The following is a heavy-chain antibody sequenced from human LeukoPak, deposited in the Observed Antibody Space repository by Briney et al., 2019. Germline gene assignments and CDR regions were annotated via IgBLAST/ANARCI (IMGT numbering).Heavy chain of an antibody. CDR2: IYHSGST. Sequence: SETLSLTCTVSGYSISSGYYWGWIRQPPGKGLEWIGSIYHSGSTYYNPSLKSRVTISVDTSKNQFSLKLSSVTAADTAVYYCARSRYRYYYGSGSPFSRWGQGTLVTVSS. D-gene: IGHD3-10*01. V-gene: IGHV4-38-2*02. CDR1: GYSISSGYY. CDR3: ARSRYRYYYGSGSPFSR. J-gene: IGHJ4*02.